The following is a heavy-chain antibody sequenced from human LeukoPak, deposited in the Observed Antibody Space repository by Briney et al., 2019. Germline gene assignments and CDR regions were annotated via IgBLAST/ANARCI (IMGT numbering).Heavy chain of an antibody. J-gene: IGHJ6*02. Sequence: SQTLSLTCTVSGGSISSGDYYWSWIRQPPGKGLEWIGYIYYSGSTYYNPSLKSRVTISVDTSKNQFSLKLSSVTAADTAVYYRARDVAGIAAAGDDYYYYGMDVWGQGTTVTVSS. V-gene: IGHV4-30-4*01. CDR1: GGSISSGDYY. D-gene: IGHD6-13*01. CDR3: ARDVAGIAAAGDDYYYYGMDV. CDR2: IYYSGST.